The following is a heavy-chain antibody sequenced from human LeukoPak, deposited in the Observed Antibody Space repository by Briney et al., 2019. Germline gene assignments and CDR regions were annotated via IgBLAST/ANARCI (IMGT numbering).Heavy chain of an antibody. D-gene: IGHD2-15*01. Sequence: GGSLRLSGGASGFIFKRYWMSWVRQAPGKGPEWVANIKENGSEEYYVDSVKGRFTISRDNAKNSLYLQMNSLRAEDTAVYYCARVLSGGSCIFDYWGQGTPVTVSS. CDR2: IKENGSEE. J-gene: IGHJ4*02. V-gene: IGHV3-7*03. CDR1: GFIFKRYW. CDR3: ARVLSGGSCIFDY.